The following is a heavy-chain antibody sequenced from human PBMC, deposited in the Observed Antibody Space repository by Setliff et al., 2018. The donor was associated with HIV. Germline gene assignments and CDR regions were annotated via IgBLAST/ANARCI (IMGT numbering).Heavy chain of an antibody. V-gene: IGHV4-59*11. CDR1: GGFISNHY. J-gene: IGHJ2*01. D-gene: IGHD2-21*02. Sequence: PSETLSLTCTISGGFISNHYWNWIRQPPGKGLEWIGSTHYSGSSYYSPSLKSRVTISLDTSKNQFSLKPSSMTAADTAVYYCARDVGLCGVDCWPYFYFDLWGRGNLVTVSS. CDR2: THYSGSS. CDR3: ARDVGLCGVDCWPYFYFDL.